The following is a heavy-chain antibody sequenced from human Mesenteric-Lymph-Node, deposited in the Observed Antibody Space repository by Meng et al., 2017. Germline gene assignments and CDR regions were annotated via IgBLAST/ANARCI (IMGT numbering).Heavy chain of an antibody. Sequence: HVQRQQWGAGLLKPSETLSLTCAVYGGSFSGYYWSWIRQPPGKGLEWIGEINHSGSTNYNPSLKSRVTISVDTSKNQFSLKLSSVTAADTAVYYCARGYYYDSSGYYANSFDYWGQGTLVTVSS. CDR2: INHSGST. D-gene: IGHD3-22*01. J-gene: IGHJ4*02. V-gene: IGHV4-34*01. CDR1: GGSFSGYY. CDR3: ARGYYYDSSGYYANSFDY.